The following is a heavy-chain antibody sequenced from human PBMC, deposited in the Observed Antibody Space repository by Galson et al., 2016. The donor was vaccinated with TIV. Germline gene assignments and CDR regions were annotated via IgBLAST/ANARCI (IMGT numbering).Heavy chain of an antibody. CDR1: GFTVSSNY. Sequence: SLRLSCAASGFTVSSNYMSWVRQAPGKGLEWVSVTYTGGSTNFADSVKGRFTISRHNSKNTMYLQMNSLRGEDTAIYYYARGLRGPNYNWFDPWGQGTLVTVSS. CDR2: TYTGGST. CDR3: ARGLRGPNYNWFDP. J-gene: IGHJ5*02. V-gene: IGHV3-53*04. D-gene: IGHD1-1*01.